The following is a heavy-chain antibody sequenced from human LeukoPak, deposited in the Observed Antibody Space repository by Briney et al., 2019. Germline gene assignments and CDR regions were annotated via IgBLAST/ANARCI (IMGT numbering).Heavy chain of an antibody. CDR3: ATLQLDDYGDSTIDY. CDR1: GGTLSSYA. V-gene: IGHV1-69*04. CDR2: IIPILGIA. D-gene: IGHD4-17*01. J-gene: IGHJ4*02. Sequence: ASVKVSCKASGGTLSSYAISWVRQAPGQGLEWMGRIIPILGIANYAQKFQGRVTITADKSTSTAYMELSSLRSEDTAVYYCATLQLDDYGDSTIDYWGQGTLVTVSS.